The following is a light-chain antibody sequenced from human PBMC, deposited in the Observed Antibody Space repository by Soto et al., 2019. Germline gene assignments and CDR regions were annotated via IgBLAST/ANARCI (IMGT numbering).Light chain of an antibody. CDR1: QTISNW. V-gene: IGKV1-5*01. Sequence: DLQMTQSPSTLSASVGDRVTITCRASQTISNWLAWYQQKPGKAPKLLIYDASSLESGVPSRFSGSGSGTEFTLTISSLQPDDFATYYCQQYNSYWRTFGQGTKVDI. J-gene: IGKJ1*01. CDR3: QQYNSYWRT. CDR2: DAS.